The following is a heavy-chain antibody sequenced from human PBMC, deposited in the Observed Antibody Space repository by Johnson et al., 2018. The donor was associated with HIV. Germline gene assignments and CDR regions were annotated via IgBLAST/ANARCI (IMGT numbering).Heavy chain of an antibody. CDR1: GFTFSSYG. Sequence: VQLVESGGGVVQPGRSLRLSCAASGFTFSSYGMHWVRQAPGKGLEWVAFIRYDGSNKYYADSVKGRFIISRDNSKNTLYLQMNSLRAEDMAVYYCARERYGSQAIDAFDIWGQGTMVTVSS. CDR2: IRYDGSNK. J-gene: IGHJ3*02. CDR3: ARERYGSQAIDAFDI. D-gene: IGHD2-15*01. V-gene: IGHV3-30*02.